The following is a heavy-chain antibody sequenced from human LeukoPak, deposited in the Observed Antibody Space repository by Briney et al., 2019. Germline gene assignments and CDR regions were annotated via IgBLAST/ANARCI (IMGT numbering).Heavy chain of an antibody. CDR3: ARRVVVAATSWFDY. V-gene: IGHV4-59*06. CDR2: IYYSGST. D-gene: IGHD2-15*01. J-gene: IGHJ4*02. CDR1: GRSISDHY. Sequence: PSETLSLICTVSGRSISDHYWTWIRLPPGKGLEWIGYIYYSGSTYYNPSLKSRVTISVDTSKNQFSLKLSSVTAADTAVYYCARRVVVAATSWFDYWGQGTLVTVSS.